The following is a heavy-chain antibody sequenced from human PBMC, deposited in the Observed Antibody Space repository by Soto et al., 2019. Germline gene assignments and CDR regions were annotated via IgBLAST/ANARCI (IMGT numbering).Heavy chain of an antibody. CDR2: ISYDGSNK. CDR1: GFTFSSYG. D-gene: IGHD2-2*02. J-gene: IGHJ6*02. Sequence: QVQLVESGGGVVQPGRSLRLSCAASGFTFSSYGMHWVRQAPGKGLEWVAVISYDGSNKYYADSVKGRFTISRDNSKNTLYLQMNSLRAEDTAVYYCAKALKVLHCSSTSCYTRNGAGYYYGRDVWGQGTTVTVSS. CDR3: AKALKVLHCSSTSCYTRNGAGYYYGRDV. V-gene: IGHV3-30*18.